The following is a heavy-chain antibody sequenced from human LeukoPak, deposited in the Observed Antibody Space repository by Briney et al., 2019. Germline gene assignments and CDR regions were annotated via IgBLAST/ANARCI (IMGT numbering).Heavy chain of an antibody. D-gene: IGHD3-9*01. CDR3: ARVYYDILTGYYYHWFDP. V-gene: IGHV1-2*02. Sequence: ASVKVSCKASGYTFTDYYIHWVRQAPGQGLEWMGWINPNNGGTNYAQKFQGRVTMTRDTSITTAYMELSRLRSDDTAVYYCARVYYDILTGYYYHWFDPWGQGTLVTVSS. CDR1: GYTFTDYY. CDR2: INPNNGGT. J-gene: IGHJ5*02.